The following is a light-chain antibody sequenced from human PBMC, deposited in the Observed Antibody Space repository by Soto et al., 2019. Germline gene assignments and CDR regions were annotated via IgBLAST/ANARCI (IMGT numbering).Light chain of an antibody. CDR3: QQYNSYSLT. CDR1: QSISSW. CDR2: DAS. Sequence: DIQMTQSPSTLSASVGDRVTITCRASQSISSWLAWYQQKPGKAPKLLIYDASSLESGVPSRFSGSGSGTEFTLTISSLQPDDFAIYYCQQYNSYSLTFGPGTKVDIK. J-gene: IGKJ3*01. V-gene: IGKV1-5*01.